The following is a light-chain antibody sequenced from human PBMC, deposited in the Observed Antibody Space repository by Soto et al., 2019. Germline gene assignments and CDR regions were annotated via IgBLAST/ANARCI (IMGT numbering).Light chain of an antibody. Sequence: EVVMTQSPLSLPVTLAQPASISCRASESLLYSDGNTYFNWFQQRPCQSPRRLIYKFSNRASGVPDRFSGSGSGTDFTLKISRVEAEDVGVYYCMQGTHWPPATFGQGTKVDTK. CDR3: MQGTHWPPAT. J-gene: IGKJ2*01. CDR2: KFS. V-gene: IGKV2-30*01. CDR1: ESLLYSDGNTY.